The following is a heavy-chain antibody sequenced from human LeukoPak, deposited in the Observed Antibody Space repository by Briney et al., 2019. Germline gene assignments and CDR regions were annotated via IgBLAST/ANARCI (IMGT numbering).Heavy chain of an antibody. D-gene: IGHD1-26*01. CDR3: AVSRIVGAVDVFDM. CDR1: GFTVSSNY. CDR2: IYSGGNT. V-gene: IGHV3-66*01. Sequence: TGGSLRLSCAASGFTVSSNYMSWVRQAPGKGLEWVSVIYSGGNTYYADSVEGRFTISRDNSKNTVSLQMNSLRDEDTAVYFCAVSRIVGAVDVFDMWGQGIMVTVSS. J-gene: IGHJ3*02.